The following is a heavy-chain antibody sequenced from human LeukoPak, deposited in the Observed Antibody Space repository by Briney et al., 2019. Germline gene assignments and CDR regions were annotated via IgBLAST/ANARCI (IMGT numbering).Heavy chain of an antibody. CDR3: ASSEILYNP. D-gene: IGHD1-14*01. Sequence: GGSLRLSWAASGFTFSSYSMNWVRQAPGKGLEWVSSISSSSSYIYYADSMKGRFTISRDNAKNSLYLQMNSLRAEDTAVYYCASSEILYNPWGQGTLVTVSS. V-gene: IGHV3-21*01. J-gene: IGHJ5*02. CDR2: ISSSSSYI. CDR1: GFTFSSYS.